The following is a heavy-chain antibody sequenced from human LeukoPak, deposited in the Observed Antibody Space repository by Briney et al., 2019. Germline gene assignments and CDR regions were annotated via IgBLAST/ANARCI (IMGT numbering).Heavy chain of an antibody. CDR3: ARTWKTTVTN. Sequence: PSETLSLTCTVSGGSINSYYWTWIRQPPGKGLEWIGYIFYSGGTNCNPSLKSRVTISLDTSKNQFSLTLSSVTAADTAVYYCARTWKTTVTNWGQGTLVTVSS. V-gene: IGHV4-59*01. CDR2: IFYSGGT. D-gene: IGHD4-17*01. J-gene: IGHJ4*02. CDR1: GGSINSYY.